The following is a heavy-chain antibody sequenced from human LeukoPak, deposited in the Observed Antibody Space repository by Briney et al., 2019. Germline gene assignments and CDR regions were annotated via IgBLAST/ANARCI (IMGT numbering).Heavy chain of an antibody. CDR1: GGSISSSSYY. D-gene: IGHD3-3*01. V-gene: IGHV4-39*07. CDR2: IYYSGST. J-gene: IGHJ6*03. CDR3: ARGYYDFWSGFLSTNYYMDV. Sequence: PSETLSLTCTVSGGSISSSSYYWGWIRQPPGKGLEWIGSIYYSGSTYYNPSLKSRVTISVDTSKNQFSLKLSSVTAADTAVYYCARGYYDFWSGFLSTNYYMDVWGKGTTVTVSS.